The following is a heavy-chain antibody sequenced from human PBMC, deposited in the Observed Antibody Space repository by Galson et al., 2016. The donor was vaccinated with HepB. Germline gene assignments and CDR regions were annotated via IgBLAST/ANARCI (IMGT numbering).Heavy chain of an antibody. J-gene: IGHJ4*02. CDR2: IYHSGST. D-gene: IGHD4/OR15-4a*01. CDR3: ARGGRKGLWGYYFDF. CDR1: GVSITSGGYY. Sequence: TLSLTCTVSGVSITSGGYYWSWIRQHPGKGLEWIGYIYHSGSTYYNSSLKSRVSISVDTSKNQFSLKLNSLTAADTAMYFCARGGRKGLWGYYFDFWGQGTLVTVSS. V-gene: IGHV4-31*03.